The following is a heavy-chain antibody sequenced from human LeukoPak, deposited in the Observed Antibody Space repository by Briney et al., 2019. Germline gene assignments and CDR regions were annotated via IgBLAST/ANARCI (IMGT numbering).Heavy chain of an antibody. J-gene: IGHJ3*02. V-gene: IGHV4-4*02. CDR3: ARSWRWRAFDI. Sequence: GSLRLSCAASGFTFSSYEMNWVRQPPGKGLEWIGEIYHSGSTNYNPSLKSRVTISVDKSKNQFSLKLSSVTAADTAVYYCARSWRWRAFDIWGQGTMVTVSS. CDR1: GFTFSSYEM. CDR2: IYHSGST. D-gene: IGHD5-24*01.